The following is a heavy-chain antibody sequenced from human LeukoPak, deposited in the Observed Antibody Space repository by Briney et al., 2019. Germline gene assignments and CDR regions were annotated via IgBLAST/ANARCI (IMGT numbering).Heavy chain of an antibody. V-gene: IGHV4-39*07. Sequence: SETLSLTCTVSGGSISSSSYYWGWIRQPPGKGLEWIGSIYYSGSTYYNPSLKSRVTISVDTSKNQFSLKLSSVTAADTAVYYCARRALYYGSGRTYFDYWGQGTLVTVSS. D-gene: IGHD3-10*01. CDR2: IYYSGST. CDR3: ARRALYYGSGRTYFDY. J-gene: IGHJ4*02. CDR1: GGSISSSSYY.